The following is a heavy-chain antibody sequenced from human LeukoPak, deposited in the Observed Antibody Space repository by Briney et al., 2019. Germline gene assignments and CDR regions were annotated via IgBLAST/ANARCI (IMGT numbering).Heavy chain of an antibody. CDR3: ARDRSPYDSSGFDY. J-gene: IGHJ4*02. Sequence: SETLSLTCTVSGGSISSGGYYWSSIRQHPGKGLEWIGYIYYSGSTYYNPSLKSRVTISVDTSKNQFSLKLSSVTAADTAVYYCARDRSPYDSSGFDYWGQGTLVTVSS. CDR1: GGSISSGGYY. V-gene: IGHV4-31*03. D-gene: IGHD3-22*01. CDR2: IYYSGST.